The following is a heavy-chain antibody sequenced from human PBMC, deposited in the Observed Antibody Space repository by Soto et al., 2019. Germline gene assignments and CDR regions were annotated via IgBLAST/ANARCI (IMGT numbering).Heavy chain of an antibody. CDR3: ARESLGAKGADH. D-gene: IGHD3-16*01. CDR2: IIPIIGVT. Sequence: QVQLVQSGAEVKRPGSSVKVSCESSGDTFNSYVISWVRQAPGQGLEWMGGIIPIIGVTHYAQKFQGRVTISALSSTGTAYMELTKLGFEATALYSCARESLGAKGADHWGQGTLVTVSS. J-gene: IGHJ4*02. CDR1: GDTFNSYV. V-gene: IGHV1-69*17.